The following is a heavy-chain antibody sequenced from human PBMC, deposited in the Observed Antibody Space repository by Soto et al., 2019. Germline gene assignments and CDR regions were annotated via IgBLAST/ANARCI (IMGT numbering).Heavy chain of an antibody. CDR1: GFTFSYYW. CDR3: ARDFPDSPPGMDV. V-gene: IGHV3-7*01. CDR2: IKQDGSEK. Sequence: PGGSLRFSCAASGFTFSYYWMSWVRQAPGKGLEWVANIKQDGSEKYYVDSVKGRFTISSDNAKNSLYLQMNSLRAEDTAVYYCARDFPDSPPGMDVWGQGTTVTVYS. D-gene: IGHD2-15*01. J-gene: IGHJ6*02.